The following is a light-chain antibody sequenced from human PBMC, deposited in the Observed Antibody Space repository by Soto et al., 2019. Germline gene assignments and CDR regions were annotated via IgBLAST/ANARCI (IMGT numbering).Light chain of an antibody. V-gene: IGKV1-5*03. CDR1: ESMSSW. CDR3: QQYNSYFWT. Sequence: DIQMTQFPSTLSASVGDTVTITCRASESMSSWLAWYQQKPGKALKLLIYKASNLESGVPSRFSGSGSGTEFTLTITSLQPDDFVTYYCQQYNSYFWTFGQGTKVEIK. J-gene: IGKJ1*01. CDR2: KAS.